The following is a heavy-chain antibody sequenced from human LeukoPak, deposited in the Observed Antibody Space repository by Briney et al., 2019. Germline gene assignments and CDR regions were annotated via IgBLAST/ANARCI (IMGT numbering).Heavy chain of an antibody. J-gene: IGHJ6*04. CDR3: ARGPRFGGVIVPDFYYGMDV. CDR2: INPNSGGT. V-gene: IGHV1-2*04. Sequence: ASVKVSCKASGYTFTSYYMHWVRQAPGQGLEWMGWINPNSGGTNYAQKFQGWVTMTRDTSISTAYMELSRLRSDDTAVYYCARGPRFGGVIVPDFYYGMDVWGKGTTVTVSS. CDR1: GYTFTSYY. D-gene: IGHD3-16*02.